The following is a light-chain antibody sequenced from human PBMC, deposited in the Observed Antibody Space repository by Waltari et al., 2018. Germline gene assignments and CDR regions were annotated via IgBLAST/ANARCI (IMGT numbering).Light chain of an antibody. CDR2: EVS. CDR1: SSDVGGYNY. CDR3: SSYAGSNNFVV. J-gene: IGLJ2*01. Sequence: QSALTQPPSASGSPGQSVTISCTGTSSDVGGYNYVSWYQQHPGKAPNLMIYEVSKRPAGVPARFSGSKAGNTASLTVSGLQAEDEADYYCSSYAGSNNFVVFGGGTKLTVL. V-gene: IGLV2-8*01.